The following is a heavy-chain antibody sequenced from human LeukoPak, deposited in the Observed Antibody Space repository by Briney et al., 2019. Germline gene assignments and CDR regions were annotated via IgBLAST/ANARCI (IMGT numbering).Heavy chain of an antibody. CDR2: IYYSGST. D-gene: IGHD2-15*01. J-gene: IGHJ4*02. CDR1: GGSISSYY. Sequence: SETLSLTCTVSGGSISSYYWSWIRQPPGKGLEWVGYIYYSGSTNYNPSLKSRVTISVDTSKNQFSLKLSSVTAADTAVYYCAIYLGYCSGGSCYPDYWGQGTLVTVSS. V-gene: IGHV4-59*08. CDR3: AIYLGYCSGGSCYPDY.